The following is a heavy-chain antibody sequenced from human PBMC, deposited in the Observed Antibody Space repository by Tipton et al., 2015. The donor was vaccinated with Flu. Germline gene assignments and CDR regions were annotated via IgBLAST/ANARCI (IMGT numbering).Heavy chain of an antibody. CDR1: GGSISSYY. Sequence: GLVKPSETLSLTCSVSGGSISSYYWSWIRQSPGKGLEWIGSIYYSGTTYYNPSLKSRVTISVDSSKNEFSLTLASLTAADTAVYYCARDLWNDRRAYYYYGVDVWGQGTTVTVSS. J-gene: IGHJ6*02. CDR3: ARDLWNDRRAYYYYGVDV. CDR2: IYYSGTT. V-gene: IGHV4-59*12. D-gene: IGHD1-1*01.